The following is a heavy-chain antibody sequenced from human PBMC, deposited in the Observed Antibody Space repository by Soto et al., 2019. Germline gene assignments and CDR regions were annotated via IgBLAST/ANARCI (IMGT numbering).Heavy chain of an antibody. J-gene: IGHJ6*02. Sequence: QVQLVESGGGVVQPGRSLRLSCAASGFSFSTYGMHWVRQAPGKGLEWVAVISYDGNNKYYADSVKGRLTISRDNSKNPLYLQMNSLRAEDTAVYYCAKGQHCSTTSCYFYYYGMDVWGQGTTVAVSS. D-gene: IGHD2-2*01. V-gene: IGHV3-30*18. CDR1: GFSFSTYG. CDR3: AKGQHCSTTSCYFYYYGMDV. CDR2: ISYDGNNK.